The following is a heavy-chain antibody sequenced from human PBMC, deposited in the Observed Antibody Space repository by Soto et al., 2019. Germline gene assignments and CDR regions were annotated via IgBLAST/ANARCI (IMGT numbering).Heavy chain of an antibody. Sequence: QVQLVQSAAEVKKPGASVKVSCKASGYPFTDYAINWVRQATGQGFEWMGWMNPDSGDTGLAVKFQGRVTLTRTSSIATSYMELSNLRSEDTSVYYCARKYNWNDLALDFWGQGTPFTVAS. CDR3: ARKYNWNDLALDF. CDR2: MNPDSGDT. J-gene: IGHJ6*02. D-gene: IGHD1-20*01. V-gene: IGHV1-8*02. CDR1: GYPFTDYA.